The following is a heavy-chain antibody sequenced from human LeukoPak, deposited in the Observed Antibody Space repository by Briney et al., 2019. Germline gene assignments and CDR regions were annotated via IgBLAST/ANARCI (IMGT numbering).Heavy chain of an antibody. J-gene: IGHJ4*02. CDR3: ARGGPLYSSGWYYFDY. V-gene: IGHV1-18*01. CDR2: ISAYNGNT. D-gene: IGHD6-19*01. Sequence: ASVKVSCKASGYTFTSYGISWVRQAPGQGLEWMGWISAYNGNTNYAQKLQGRVTMTTDTSTSTTYMELRSLRSDDTAVYYCARGGPLYSSGWYYFDYWGQGTLVTVSS. CDR1: GYTFTSYG.